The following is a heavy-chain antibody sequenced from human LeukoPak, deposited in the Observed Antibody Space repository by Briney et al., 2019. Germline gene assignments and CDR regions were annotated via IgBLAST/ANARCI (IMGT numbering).Heavy chain of an antibody. CDR3: ASSVGGAAAGTYYFDY. D-gene: IGHD6-13*01. CDR1: GYSFTSYW. J-gene: IGHJ4*02. V-gene: IGHV5-51*01. Sequence: GESLKMSCKGSGYSFTSYWIGWVRQMPGKGLEWMGIIYPGDSDTRYSPSFQGQVTISADKSISTAYLQWSSLKASDTAMYYCASSVGGAAAGTYYFDYWGQGTLVTVSS. CDR2: IYPGDSDT.